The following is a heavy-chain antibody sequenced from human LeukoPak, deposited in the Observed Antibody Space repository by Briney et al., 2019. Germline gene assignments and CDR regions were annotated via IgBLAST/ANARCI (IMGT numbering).Heavy chain of an antibody. CDR2: IGTAGDT. CDR1: GFTFSSYD. D-gene: IGHD5-18*01. J-gene: IGHJ3*02. Sequence: PGGSLRLSCAASGFTFSSYDMHWVRQATGKGLEWVSAIGTAGDTYYPGSVKGRFTISRENAKNSLYLRMNSLRAGDTAVYYCARGGYSYGYGIVGAFDIWGQGTMVTVSS. CDR3: ARGGYSYGYGIVGAFDI. V-gene: IGHV3-13*01.